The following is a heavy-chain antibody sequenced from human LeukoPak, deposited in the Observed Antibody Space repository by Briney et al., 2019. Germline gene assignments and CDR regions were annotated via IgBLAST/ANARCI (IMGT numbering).Heavy chain of an antibody. CDR1: GFTFTSYS. CDR2: ISSTSSYI. J-gene: IGHJ4*02. Sequence: GGSLRLSCAASGFTFTSYSLNWVRQAPGKGLEWVSSISSTSSYIYYADSVKGRFTISRDSAKNSLYLQMNSLRAEDTAVYYCARDLYGDYAFDYWGQGTLVTVYS. D-gene: IGHD4-17*01. CDR3: ARDLYGDYAFDY. V-gene: IGHV3-21*01.